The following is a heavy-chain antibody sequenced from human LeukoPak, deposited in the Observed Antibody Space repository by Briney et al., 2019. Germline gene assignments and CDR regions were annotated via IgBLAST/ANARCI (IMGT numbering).Heavy chain of an antibody. CDR3: AREGTAGTALDI. Sequence: KTSETLSLTCTVSGGSISSYYWRWIRQPPGKGLGWIGYSYYSGSTNYNPSLKSRVTISGDTSKNQFSLKLSSVTAADPAVYYCAREGTAGTALDIWGQATMVTVSS. J-gene: IGHJ3*02. CDR1: GGSISSYY. CDR2: SYYSGST. V-gene: IGHV4-59*01. D-gene: IGHD6-13*01.